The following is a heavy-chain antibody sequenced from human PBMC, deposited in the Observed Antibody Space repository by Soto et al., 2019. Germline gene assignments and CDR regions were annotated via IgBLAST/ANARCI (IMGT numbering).Heavy chain of an antibody. J-gene: IGHJ5*02. Sequence: PSETLSLTCTVSGGSISSYYWSWIRQPPGKGLEWIGYIYYSGSTSYNPSLRSRVTISVDTSKNQFSLKLSSVTAADTAVYYCARQAPHSSGWFWFDPWGHGTLVTVSS. CDR1: GGSISSYY. V-gene: IGHV4-59*08. CDR3: ARQAPHSSGWFWFDP. D-gene: IGHD6-19*01. CDR2: IYYSGST.